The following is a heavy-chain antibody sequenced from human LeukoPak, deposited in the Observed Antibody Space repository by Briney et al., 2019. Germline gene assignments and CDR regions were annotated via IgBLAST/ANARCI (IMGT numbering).Heavy chain of an antibody. CDR3: ARGGGYASPIGY. V-gene: IGHV4-59*01. J-gene: IGHJ4*02. CDR2: IDHSGST. Sequence: SETLSLTCTLSGGPISTYYWSWIRQPPGKGLEWIGYIDHSGSTNYNPSLKSRVTISVDTSKNQFSLKLSSVTAADTAVYYCARGGGYASPIGYWGQGALVTVSS. CDR1: GGPISTYY. D-gene: IGHD5-12*01.